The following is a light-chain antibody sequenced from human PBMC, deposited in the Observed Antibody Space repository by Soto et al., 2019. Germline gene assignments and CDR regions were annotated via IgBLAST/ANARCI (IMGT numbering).Light chain of an antibody. J-gene: IGLJ2*01. CDR2: DTN. CDR3: AAWDDSLNGPV. Sequence: QSALTQPPSASGTPGQTVTISCSGSSSNIGLNDVHWYRQLSGTAPQILIYDTNQQATGVPDRFSGSRSGTSASLAIHGLQSEDEADYHCAAWDDSLNGPVFGGGTKLTVL. CDR1: SSNIGLND. V-gene: IGLV1-44*01.